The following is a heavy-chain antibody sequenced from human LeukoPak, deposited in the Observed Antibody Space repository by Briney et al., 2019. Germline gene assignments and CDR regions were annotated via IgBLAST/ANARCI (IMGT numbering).Heavy chain of an antibody. D-gene: IGHD5-12*01. CDR1: GFTFSSYS. CDR3: ARETLWVATILDY. J-gene: IGHJ4*02. CDR2: ISSSSSTI. V-gene: IGHV3-48*01. Sequence: PGGSLRLSCAASGFTFSSYSMNWVRQAPGKGLEWVSYISSSSSTIYYADSVKGRFTISRDNAKNSLYLQMNSLRAEDTAVYYCARETLWVATILDYWGQGTLVTVSS.